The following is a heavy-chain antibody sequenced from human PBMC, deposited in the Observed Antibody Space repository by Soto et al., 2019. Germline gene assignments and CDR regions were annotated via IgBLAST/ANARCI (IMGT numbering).Heavy chain of an antibody. Sequence: PGGSLRLSCTASGFTFGDYAMSWFRQAPGKGLEWVGFIRSKAYGGTTEYAASVKGRFTISRDDSKCIAYLQMNSLKSEDTAVYYCTSSSGWYVTDFDYWGQGTLVTVSS. V-gene: IGHV3-49*03. CDR3: TSSSGWYVTDFDY. CDR2: IRSKAYGGTT. J-gene: IGHJ4*02. D-gene: IGHD6-19*01. CDR1: GFTFGDYA.